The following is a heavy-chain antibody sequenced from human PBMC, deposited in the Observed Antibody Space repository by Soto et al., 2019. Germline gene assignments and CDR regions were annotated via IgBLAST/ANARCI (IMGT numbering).Heavy chain of an antibody. J-gene: IGHJ4*02. CDR3: SHVYYQYFES. Sequence: PGGSLRLSCAVSGVTLSNVWMNWVRQAPGKGPEWVGRIKSKTDGGTVEYAAPVKDRFTISRDDSENTLYLQMNSLKTEDTAVYYCSHVYYQYFESWGQGTLVTVSS. D-gene: IGHD3-22*01. V-gene: IGHV3-15*07. CDR1: GVTLSNVW. CDR2: IKSKTDGGTV.